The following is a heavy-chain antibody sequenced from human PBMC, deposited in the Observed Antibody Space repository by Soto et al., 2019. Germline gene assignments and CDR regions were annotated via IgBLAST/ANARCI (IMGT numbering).Heavy chain of an antibody. CDR2: IQHTGNT. CDR1: GASIRIYH. CDR3: AKDVSSSRWFDP. J-gene: IGHJ5*02. V-gene: IGHV4-4*07. Sequence: SETLSLTCAVSGASIRIYHWSFLRQPAGKGLEWIGRIQHTGNTNYNPSLKSRVTMSADTSKNQISLKMTSVTAADTAVYFCAKDVSSSRWFDPWGQGVLVTVSS. D-gene: IGHD3-16*01.